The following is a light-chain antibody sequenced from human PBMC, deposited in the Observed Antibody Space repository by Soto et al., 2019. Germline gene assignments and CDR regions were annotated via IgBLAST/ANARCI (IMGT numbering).Light chain of an antibody. V-gene: IGKV1-39*01. Sequence: DIQMTQSPSSLSASVGDRVTITCRASQSISSYLNWYQQKPGTAPKLLIYAASSLQSGVPSRFSGSGSGTDFTLTISSLQHEDFATYHCQQSYSTPYTFGQGTKVDIK. CDR1: QSISSY. J-gene: IGKJ2*01. CDR2: AAS. CDR3: QQSYSTPYT.